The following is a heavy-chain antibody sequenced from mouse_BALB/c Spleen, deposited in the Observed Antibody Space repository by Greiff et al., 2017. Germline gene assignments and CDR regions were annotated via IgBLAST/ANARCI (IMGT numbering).Heavy chain of an antibody. CDR1: GFSLTGYG. CDR3: AREDRYDVGHYAMDY. J-gene: IGHJ4*01. Sequence: QVQLQQSGPGLVAPSQSLSITCTVSGFSLTGYGVNWVRQPPGKGLEWLGMIWGDGSTDYNSALKSRLSISKDNSKSQVFLKMNSLQTDDTARYYCAREDRYDVGHYAMDYWGQGTSVTVSS. CDR2: IWGDGST. D-gene: IGHD2-14*01. V-gene: IGHV2-6-7*01.